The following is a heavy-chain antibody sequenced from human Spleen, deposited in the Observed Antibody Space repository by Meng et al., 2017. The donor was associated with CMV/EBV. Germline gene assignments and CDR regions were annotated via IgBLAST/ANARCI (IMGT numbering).Heavy chain of an antibody. CDR2: ISSSSSYI. CDR3: ARGGGWEPYFDY. Sequence: CAAFGFSLRSYSMNWVRQTPGKGLGWVSSISSSSSYIYYADSVKGRFTISRDNAKNSLYLQMNSLRGEDTAVYYCARGGGWEPYFDYWGQGTLVTVSS. V-gene: IGHV3-21*01. J-gene: IGHJ4*02. CDR1: GFSLRSYS. D-gene: IGHD1-26*01.